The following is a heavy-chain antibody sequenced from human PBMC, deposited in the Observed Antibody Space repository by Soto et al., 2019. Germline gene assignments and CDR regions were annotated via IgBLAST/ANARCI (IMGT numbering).Heavy chain of an antibody. CDR1: GDSISSYY. J-gene: IGHJ2*01. Sequence: QVQLQESGPGLLKPSETLSLTCTVSGDSISSYYWSWIRQSPGKGLEWIGYIYDSRITDYNPSLKSRVTRSADTSKNHFSLKLRSVTAADTAVYYCARSKRWIPYWYFDLWGRGTLVTVSS. D-gene: IGHD2-2*03. V-gene: IGHV4-59*01. CDR3: ARSKRWIPYWYFDL. CDR2: IYDSRIT.